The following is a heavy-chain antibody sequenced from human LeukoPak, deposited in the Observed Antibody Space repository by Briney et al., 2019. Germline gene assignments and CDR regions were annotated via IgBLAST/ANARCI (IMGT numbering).Heavy chain of an antibody. V-gene: IGHV3-74*01. CDR3: AKGGSRHADY. CDR2: INSEGSST. J-gene: IGHJ4*02. Sequence: GGSLRLSCAASGITFSSYWMHWARQAPGKGLVWVSRINSEGSSTSYADSVKGRFTISRDNAKNTLYLQMNSLRAEDTAVYFCAKGGSRHADYWGQGTLVTVSS. CDR1: GITFSSYW. D-gene: IGHD6-13*01.